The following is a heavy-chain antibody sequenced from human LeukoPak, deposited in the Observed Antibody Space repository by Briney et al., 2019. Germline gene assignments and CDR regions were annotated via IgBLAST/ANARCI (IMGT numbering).Heavy chain of an antibody. CDR3: ARGNGATAHFDY. J-gene: IGHJ4*02. Sequence: GSLRLSCAASGFTVSSNYMSWVRQAPGKGLEWVSVIYSGGSTYYADSVKGRFTISRDNSKNTLYLQVNSLRAEDTAVYYCARGNGATAHFDYWGQGTLVTVSS. D-gene: IGHD1-26*01. CDR2: IYSGGST. CDR1: GFTVSSNY. V-gene: IGHV3-53*01.